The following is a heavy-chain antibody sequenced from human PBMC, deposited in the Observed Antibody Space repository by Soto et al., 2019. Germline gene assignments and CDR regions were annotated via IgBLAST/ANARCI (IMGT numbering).Heavy chain of an antibody. CDR1: GGSISSSSYY. CDR3: ASYSSSSKAYYYYGMDV. D-gene: IGHD6-6*01. CDR2: IYYSGST. Sequence: QLQLQESGPGLVKPSETLSLTCTVSGGSISSSSYYWGWIRQPPGKGLEWIGSIYYSGSTYYNPSLKSRVTISVDTSKNQFSLKLSSVTVADTAVYYCASYSSSSKAYYYYGMDVWGQGTTVTVSS. J-gene: IGHJ6*02. V-gene: IGHV4-39*01.